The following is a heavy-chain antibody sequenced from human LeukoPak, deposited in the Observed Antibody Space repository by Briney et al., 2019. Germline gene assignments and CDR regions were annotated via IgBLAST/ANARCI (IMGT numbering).Heavy chain of an antibody. D-gene: IGHD3-3*01. Sequence: ASVKVSCKASGYTFTSYYMHWVRQAPGQGLEWMGIINPSGGSTSYAQKFQGRVTMTRDTSISTAYMELSRLRSDDTAVYYCARGRSGYYKGGWFDPWGQGTLVTVSS. CDR1: GYTFTSYY. J-gene: IGHJ5*02. CDR3: ARGRSGYYKGGWFDP. V-gene: IGHV1-46*01. CDR2: INPSGGST.